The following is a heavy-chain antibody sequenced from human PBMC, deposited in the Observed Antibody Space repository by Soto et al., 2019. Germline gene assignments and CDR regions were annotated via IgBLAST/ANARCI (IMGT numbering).Heavy chain of an antibody. CDR1: GGSISSGGCY. CDR3: ARGTYYYGSGSYLGY. Sequence: SETLSLTCTVAGGSISSGGCYWSLIRQHPGKGLEWIGYIYYSGSTYYNPSLKSRVTISVDTSKNQFSLKLSSVTAADTAVYYCARGTYYYGSGSYLGYWGQGTLVTVSS. D-gene: IGHD3-10*01. CDR2: IYYSGST. J-gene: IGHJ4*02. V-gene: IGHV4-31*03.